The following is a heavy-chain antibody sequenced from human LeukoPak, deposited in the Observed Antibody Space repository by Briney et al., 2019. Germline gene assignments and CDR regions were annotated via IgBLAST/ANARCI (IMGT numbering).Heavy chain of an antibody. V-gene: IGHV3-23*01. J-gene: IGHJ4*02. CDR3: AKRGVVIRVILVGFHKEAYYFDS. CDR2: ISGSGGST. D-gene: IGHD3-10*01. Sequence: PGGSLRLSCAVSGITLSNYGMSWVRQAPGKGLEWVAGISGSGGSTHYADSVKGRFTISRDNPKNTLYLQLSSLRAEDTAVYFCAKRGVVIRVILVGFHKEAYYFDSWGQGALVTVSS. CDR1: GITLSNYG.